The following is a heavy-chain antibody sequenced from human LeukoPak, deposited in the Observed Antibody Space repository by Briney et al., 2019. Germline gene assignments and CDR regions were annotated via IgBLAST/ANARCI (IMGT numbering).Heavy chain of an antibody. J-gene: IGHJ4*02. D-gene: IGHD4-17*01. CDR2: IYTSGST. Sequence: SETLPLTCTVSGGSISNYYWSWIRQPAGRGLEWIGRIYTSGSTNYNPSLKSRVTMSVDTSKNQFSLRLSSVTAADTAVYYCARDRAYGDHYFDYWGQGTLVTVSS. CDR3: ARDRAYGDHYFDY. V-gene: IGHV4-4*07. CDR1: GGSISNYY.